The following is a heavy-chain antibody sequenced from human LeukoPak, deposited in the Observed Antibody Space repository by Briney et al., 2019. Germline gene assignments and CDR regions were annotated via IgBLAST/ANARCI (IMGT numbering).Heavy chain of an antibody. Sequence: GGSLRLSCATSGFTFSDYYMSWVRQAPGKGLEWVSYISPSSSTIYYADSVKGRFTISRDNAKNSLYLQMNSLRAEDTAVYYCAREGYSSSWYNFDYWGQGTLVTVSS. CDR1: GFTFSDYY. J-gene: IGHJ4*02. D-gene: IGHD6-13*01. V-gene: IGHV3-11*04. CDR3: AREGYSSSWYNFDY. CDR2: ISPSSSTI.